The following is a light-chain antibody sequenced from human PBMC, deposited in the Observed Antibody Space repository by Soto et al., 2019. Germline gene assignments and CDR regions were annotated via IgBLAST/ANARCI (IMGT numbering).Light chain of an antibody. CDR3: LQDYGDSWP. Sequence: TQMTHSPFSLSASVGDKIIITCLASRDVGSDVSWYQQKPGQAPKLVIYAASNLYTGVPSRFSGRRSGTEFTLTISSLQPEDFASYYCLQDYGDSWPFGQGTKVDIK. CDR2: AAS. CDR1: RDVGSD. V-gene: IGKV1-6*01. J-gene: IGKJ1*01.